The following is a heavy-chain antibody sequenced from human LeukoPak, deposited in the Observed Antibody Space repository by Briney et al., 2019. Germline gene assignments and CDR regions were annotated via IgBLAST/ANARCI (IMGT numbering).Heavy chain of an antibody. CDR1: GGSISSYY. V-gene: IGHV4-4*07. Sequence: PSETLSLTCTVSGGSISSYYLSWIRQPAGKGLEWIGRIYSSGTDYNPSLKSRVTMSADTSRNQVSLTLSSVSAADTAVYYCARRSFLDYWGQGTLVTVSS. J-gene: IGHJ4*02. CDR2: IYSSGT. CDR3: ARRSFLDY. D-gene: IGHD3-16*02.